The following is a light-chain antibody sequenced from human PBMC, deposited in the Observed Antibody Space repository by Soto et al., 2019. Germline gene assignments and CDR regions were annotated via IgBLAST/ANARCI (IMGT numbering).Light chain of an antibody. V-gene: IGKV3-20*01. CDR1: QSVSSSH. CDR3: QNYGNSPWT. J-gene: IGKJ1*01. Sequence: EIVMTQSPGTLSLSPGERATLSCRASQSVSSSHLAWFQQKPGQAPRLLIYGASNRATGIPDRFSGSGSETDFTLTISGLEPEDFAVYYCQNYGNSPWTFGQGTKVDIK. CDR2: GAS.